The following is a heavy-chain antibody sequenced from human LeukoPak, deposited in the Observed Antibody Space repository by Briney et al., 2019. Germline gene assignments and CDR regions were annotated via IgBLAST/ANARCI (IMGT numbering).Heavy chain of an antibody. Sequence: PWASVKVSCKASGYTFTSYGISWVRQAPGQGLEWMGWISAYNGNTNYAQKLQGRVTMTTDTSTSTAYMELRSLRSDDTAVYYCARDSGDDYYGSGSPDYWGQGTLVTVSS. CDR2: ISAYNGNT. CDR1: GYTFTSYG. V-gene: IGHV1-18*01. D-gene: IGHD3-10*01. CDR3: ARDSGDDYYGSGSPDY. J-gene: IGHJ4*02.